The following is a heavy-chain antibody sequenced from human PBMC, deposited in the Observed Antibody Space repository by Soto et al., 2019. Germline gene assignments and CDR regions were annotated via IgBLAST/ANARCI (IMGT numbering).Heavy chain of an antibody. J-gene: IGHJ5*02. CDR3: TRDASRDSSARGWFDP. CDR1: GFTVRSFT. Sequence: GALRLSCAASGFTVRSFTMNWVRQAPGKGLEWVSTISSNSAYIYYTDALMGRFTISRDNAKNSLHLQMNSLRAEDTAVYYCTRDASRDSSARGWFDPWGPGTLVTVSS. CDR2: ISSNSAYI. D-gene: IGHD6-13*01. V-gene: IGHV3-21*01.